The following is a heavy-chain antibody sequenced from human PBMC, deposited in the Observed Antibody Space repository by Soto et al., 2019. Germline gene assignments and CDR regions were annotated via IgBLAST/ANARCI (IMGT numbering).Heavy chain of an antibody. CDR2: VDPRDSYT. V-gene: IGHV5-10-1*01. J-gene: IGHJ5*02. Sequence: GESLKISCKGSGYSFATFWITWVRQLPGKGLGWMGTVDPRDSYTNYSPSFQGHVTMSADKTINTAYLQWSSLKASDTANYYCRTQYCTRHTCDGWFDPWGQGTLVTVSS. D-gene: IGHD2-8*01. CDR1: GYSFATFW. CDR3: RTQYCTRHTCDGWFDP.